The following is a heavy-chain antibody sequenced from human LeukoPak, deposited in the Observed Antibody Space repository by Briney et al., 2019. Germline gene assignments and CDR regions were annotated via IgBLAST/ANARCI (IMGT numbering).Heavy chain of an antibody. CDR3: TREQYGGYSTY. V-gene: IGHV3-49*04. J-gene: IGHJ4*02. CDR2: VRSKAYGGTT. D-gene: IGHD5-12*01. CDR1: GFTFGDYA. Sequence: PGGSLRLSCTASGFTFGDYAMSWVRQAPGKGLEWVGFVRSKAYGGTTEYAASVKGRFTISRDHSKRITYLQMNSLKTEDTAVYYCTREQYGGYSTYWGQGTLVTVSS.